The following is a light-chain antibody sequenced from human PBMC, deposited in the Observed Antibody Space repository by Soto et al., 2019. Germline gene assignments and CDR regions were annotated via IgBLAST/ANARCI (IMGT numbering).Light chain of an antibody. CDR1: SSNIGSST. CDR3: AAWDDSLIGVV. Sequence: QPVLTQPPSASGTPGQRVTISCSGSSSNIGSSTVNWYQQLPGTAPKLLIYRNNQRPSGVPDRLSGSKSGTSASLAISGLQSEDEADYYCAAWDDSLIGVVFGGGTKVTVL. J-gene: IGLJ2*01. V-gene: IGLV1-44*01. CDR2: RNN.